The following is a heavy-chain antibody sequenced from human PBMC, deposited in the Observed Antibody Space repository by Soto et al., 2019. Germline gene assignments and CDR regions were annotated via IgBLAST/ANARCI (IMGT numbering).Heavy chain of an antibody. CDR2: INDSGRT. CDR3: ARVASGNYESQDNGFDP. J-gene: IGHJ5*02. V-gene: IGHV4-34*01. CDR1: GGSFSGYY. Sequence: QVQLQQWAAGLLKPSETLSLTCAADGGSFSGYYGSRIRLPPVKGLEWLGEINDSGRTNYNPSLKCRVTISVDTSKNQFSLKLSSVTAADTAVYYCARVASGNYESQDNGFDPWGQGTLVTVSS. D-gene: IGHD1-7*01.